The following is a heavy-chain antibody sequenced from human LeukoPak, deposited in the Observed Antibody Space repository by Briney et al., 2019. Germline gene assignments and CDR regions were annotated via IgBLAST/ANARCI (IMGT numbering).Heavy chain of an antibody. CDR1: GYSISSGYY. D-gene: IGHD3-22*01. CDR3: ARVTGYMIEDYFDY. V-gene: IGHV4-38-2*02. Sequence: SETLSLTCTVSGYSISSGYYWGWIRQPPGKGLEWIGSIYHSGSTYYNPSLKSRVTISVDTSKNQFSLRLRSVTAADTAVYYCARVTGYMIEDYFDYWGQGTLVTVSS. CDR2: IYHSGST. J-gene: IGHJ4*02.